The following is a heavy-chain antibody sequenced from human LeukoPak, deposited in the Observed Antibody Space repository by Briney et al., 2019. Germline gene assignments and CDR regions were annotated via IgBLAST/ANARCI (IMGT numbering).Heavy chain of an antibody. CDR3: AKVGVMRRSGWFGGDYFDF. Sequence: GGSLRLSCAVSGITFSNYAMNWVRQAPGKGLEWVSVITGGGGSTYYADSVKGRFTISRDNSKNTVSLEMNSLRAEDTAVYYGAKVGVMRRSGWFGGDYFDFWGQGTLVTVSS. V-gene: IGHV3-23*01. CDR2: ITGGGGST. J-gene: IGHJ4*02. D-gene: IGHD6-19*01. CDR1: GITFSNYA.